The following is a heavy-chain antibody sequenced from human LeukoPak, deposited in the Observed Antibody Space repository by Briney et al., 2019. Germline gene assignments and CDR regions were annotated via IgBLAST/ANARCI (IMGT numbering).Heavy chain of an antibody. D-gene: IGHD2-8*02. V-gene: IGHV3-15*01. CDR2: IKSKTNGGTT. CDR3: ATDSLLANF. J-gene: IGHJ4*02. Sequence: GGSLRLSCAASGLTFSNAWMSWVRQAPGKGLEWVGRIKSKTNGGTTDYAAPVKGRFTILRDDSKNTVYLQMNSLKTEDTALYYCATDSLLANFWGQGTLVTVSS. CDR1: GLTFSNAW.